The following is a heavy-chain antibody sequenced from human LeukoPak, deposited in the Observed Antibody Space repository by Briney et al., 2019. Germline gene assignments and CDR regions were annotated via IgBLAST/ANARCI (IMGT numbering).Heavy chain of an antibody. J-gene: IGHJ4*02. D-gene: IGHD5-24*01. CDR2: ISHDGGYQ. Sequence: PGRSLRLSCAASGFTFSSHAMHWVRQAPGEGLKWVAVISHDGGYQDYADSVKGRFTISRDNPRNTLYLQMNSPRSEDTAVYYCAWELTKRYDSWGQGTLVTVSS. CDR1: GFTFSSHA. V-gene: IGHV3-30-3*01. CDR3: AWELTKRYDS.